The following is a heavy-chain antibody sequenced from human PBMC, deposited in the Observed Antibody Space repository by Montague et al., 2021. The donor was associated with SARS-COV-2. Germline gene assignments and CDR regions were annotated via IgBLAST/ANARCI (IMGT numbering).Heavy chain of an antibody. J-gene: IGHJ3*02. CDR1: GFTFGGHD. CDR2: SRNKYKSYTT. D-gene: IGHD5-12*01. CDR3: ARFGYSAYDYGAFDI. Sequence: SLRLSCATSGFTFGGHDMDWVRQAPGGGLEWVGRSRNKYKSYTTEYAASVKGRFTISRDASKNSLYLQMNGLKTEDTAIYYCARFGYSAYDYGAFDIWGQGTMVTVSS. V-gene: IGHV3-72*01.